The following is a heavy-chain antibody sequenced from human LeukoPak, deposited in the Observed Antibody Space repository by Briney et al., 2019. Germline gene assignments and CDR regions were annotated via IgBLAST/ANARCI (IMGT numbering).Heavy chain of an antibody. CDR2: ISSSTSTI. V-gene: IGHV3-48*01. D-gene: IGHD3-22*01. CDR3: ARELRYYYDSSGFDY. Sequence: GGSLRLSCAASGFTFSSYSINWVRQAPGKGGEWVSYISSSTSTIYYADSVKGRFTISRDNAKNALYLQMNSLRAEDTAVYYCARELRYYYDSSGFDYWGQGTLVTVSS. CDR1: GFTFSSYS. J-gene: IGHJ4*02.